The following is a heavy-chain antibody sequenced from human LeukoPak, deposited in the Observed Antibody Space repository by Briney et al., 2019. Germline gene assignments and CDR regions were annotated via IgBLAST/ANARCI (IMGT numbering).Heavy chain of an antibody. CDR3: ARESGWYDPYYFDY. J-gene: IGHJ4*02. CDR2: INAGNGNT. CDR1: GYTFTSYA. D-gene: IGHD6-19*01. V-gene: IGHV1-3*01. Sequence: ASVKVSCKASGYTFTSYAMHWVRQAPGQRLEWMGWINAGNGNTKYSQKFQGRVTITRDTSASTAYMELSSLRSEGTAVYYCARESGWYDPYYFDYWGQGTLVTVSS.